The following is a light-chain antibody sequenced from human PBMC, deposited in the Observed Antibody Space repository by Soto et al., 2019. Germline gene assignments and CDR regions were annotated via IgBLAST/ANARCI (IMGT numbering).Light chain of an antibody. V-gene: IGKV3-15*01. CDR3: QKYANWPWT. J-gene: IGKJ1*01. CDR1: QTISGT. Sequence: EIVMTQSPATLSVSPGGRATLSCRASQTISGTLAWYQQKPGQAPRLLIHGASTRAPGFPARFSGSGSGTDFTLTISSLQSEDFAVYYCQKYANWPWTFGQGTKVDIK. CDR2: GAS.